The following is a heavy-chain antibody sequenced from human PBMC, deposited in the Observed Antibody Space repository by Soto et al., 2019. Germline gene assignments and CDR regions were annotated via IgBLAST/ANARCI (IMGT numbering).Heavy chain of an antibody. J-gene: IGHJ4*02. D-gene: IGHD3-10*01. V-gene: IGHV1-18*01. CDR2: ISVYNGNT. CDR3: ASGWFGEFVYYFDY. Sequence: ASVKVSCKASGYTFTSYGISWVRQAPGQGLEWMGWISVYNGNTNYAQKLQGRVTMTTDTSTSTAYMELRSLRSDDTAVYYCASGWFGEFVYYFDYWGQGSLVTVSS. CDR1: GYTFTSYG.